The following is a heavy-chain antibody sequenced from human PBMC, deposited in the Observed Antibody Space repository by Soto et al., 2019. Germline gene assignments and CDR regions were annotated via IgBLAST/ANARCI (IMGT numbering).Heavy chain of an antibody. V-gene: IGHV1-18*01. CDR2: ISVYNGNT. D-gene: IGHD3-22*01. Sequence: QVQLVQSGAEVREPGASVTVSCQTSGYTFTSYSMTWVRQAPGKGLEWMGWISVYNGNTDYAQKLQARVTMTADTSTSTDYMELSSLRSDASAVHYCAEGHYFDSYDMEVWGQGTTVTVCS. CDR3: AEGHYFDSYDMEV. CDR1: GYTFTSYS. J-gene: IGHJ6*02.